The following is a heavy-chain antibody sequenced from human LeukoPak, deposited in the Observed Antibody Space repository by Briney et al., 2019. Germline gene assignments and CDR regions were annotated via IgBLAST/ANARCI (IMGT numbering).Heavy chain of an antibody. J-gene: IGHJ4*02. Sequence: GGSLRLSCAASGFTFSSFWMIRVRQAPGKGLEWVANIKEDGSVKNYVDSVKGRFTISRDNAKNSLFLQMNSLRAEDTAVYYCARRYFDYWGQGTLVTVSS. CDR1: GFTFSSFW. CDR3: ARRYFDY. V-gene: IGHV3-7*03. CDR2: IKEDGSVK.